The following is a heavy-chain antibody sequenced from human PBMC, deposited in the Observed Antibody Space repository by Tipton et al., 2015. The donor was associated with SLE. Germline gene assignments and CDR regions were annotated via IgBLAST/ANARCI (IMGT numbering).Heavy chain of an antibody. J-gene: IGHJ4*02. CDR2: TYDSGRI. V-gene: IGHV4-59*02. CDR1: GGSVGTDH. Sequence: TLSLTCSVSGGSVGTDHWIWIRQPPGKGLEWIGHTYDSGRISYNPALESRLTISIDTSKNQFSLNLNSVTAADTAVYYCATVGANGGWTSYYALAVWGQGSLVTVSS. CDR3: ATVGANGGWTSYYALAV. D-gene: IGHD4/OR15-4a*01.